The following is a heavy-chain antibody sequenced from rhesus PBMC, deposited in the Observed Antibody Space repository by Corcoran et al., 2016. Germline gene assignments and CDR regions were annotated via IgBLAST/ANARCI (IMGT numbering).Heavy chain of an antibody. D-gene: IGHD6-25*01. CDR3: ATESRYSDHFDD. Sequence: EVQLVQSGAEVKKPGASVKISCKASGYTFTDYYLHWVRQTPGKGLEWMGRVDPEDGEPKHAQKFQDRLTITADTSTDIAYMELSSLISEDTAVYYCATESRYSDHFDDWGQGVLVTVSS. J-gene: IGHJ4*01. CDR2: VDPEDGEP. CDR1: GYTFTDYY. V-gene: IGHV1-111*02.